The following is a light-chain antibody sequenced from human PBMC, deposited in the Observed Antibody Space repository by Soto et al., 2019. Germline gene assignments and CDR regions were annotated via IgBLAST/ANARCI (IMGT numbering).Light chain of an antibody. CDR1: SSDVGDYNY. CDR3: SSYTRSSTPV. J-gene: IGLJ3*02. CDR2: EVN. Sequence: QSALTQPASVSGSPGQSITISCTGSSSDVGDYNYVSWYQQHPGKPPKLMIYEVNNRPSGVSNRFSGSKSGNTASLTISGLQAEDEAEYYCSSYTRSSTPVFGGGTKLTVL. V-gene: IGLV2-14*01.